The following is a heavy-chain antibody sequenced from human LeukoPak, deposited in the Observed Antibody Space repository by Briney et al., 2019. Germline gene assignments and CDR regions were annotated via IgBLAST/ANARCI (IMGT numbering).Heavy chain of an antibody. CDR3: ARGGSNRHFDS. J-gene: IGHJ4*02. D-gene: IGHD2/OR15-2a*01. V-gene: IGHV4-4*07. CDR1: TGFTTYDY. Sequence: SETLSPTCSVSTGFTTYDYWNWIRQPAGKAPEWIGRIHTTGSTNYNPSLKSRLTMSLDKSKNQFSLKMTSMTAADTALYYCARGGSNRHFDSWGQGILVTVSS. CDR2: IHTTGST.